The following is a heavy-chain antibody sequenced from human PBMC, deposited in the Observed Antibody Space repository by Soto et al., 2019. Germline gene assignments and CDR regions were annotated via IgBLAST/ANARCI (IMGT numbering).Heavy chain of an antibody. D-gene: IGHD3-22*01. CDR3: TRDPRNYYDSSGSANWFDP. CDR1: GFTSSGSA. J-gene: IGHJ5*02. CDR2: IRSKTNSYAT. V-gene: IGHV3-73*02. Sequence: EVQLVESGGGLVQPGGSLKLSCAASGFTSSGSAVHWVRQASGKGLEWVGHIRSKTNSYATAYAASVKGRFTISRDDSKNTAYLQMNSLKTEDTAVYYCTRDPRNYYDSSGSANWFDPWGQGTLVTVSS.